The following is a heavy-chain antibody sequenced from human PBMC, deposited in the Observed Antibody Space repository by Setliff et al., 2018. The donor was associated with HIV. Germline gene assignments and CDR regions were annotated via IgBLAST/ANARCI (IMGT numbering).Heavy chain of an antibody. CDR1: GFIFSDYA. D-gene: IGHD5-12*01. V-gene: IGHV3-30*02. CDR2: IRFDGNRE. J-gene: IGHJ4*02. Sequence: GESLKISCAASGFIFSDYAMHWVRQAPGKGLEWVAHIRFDGNREYYADSVKGRFTISRDNSKNTVSPEMNSLRAGDTAVYYCTKERGDGYGYYFHYWGQGTLVTVSS. CDR3: TKERGDGYGYYFHY.